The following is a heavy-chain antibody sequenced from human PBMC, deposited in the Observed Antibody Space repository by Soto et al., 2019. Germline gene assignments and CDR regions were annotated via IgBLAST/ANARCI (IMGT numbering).Heavy chain of an antibody. CDR3: AAEIAAPRNIFDY. Sequence: SVKVSCKASGFTFTSSAVQWVRQARGQRLEWIGWIVVGSGNTNYAQKFQERVTITRDMSTSTAYMELSSLRSEDTAVYYCAAEIAAPRNIFDYWGQGTLVIVSS. CDR1: GFTFTSSA. D-gene: IGHD6-13*01. J-gene: IGHJ4*02. CDR2: IVVGSGNT. V-gene: IGHV1-58*01.